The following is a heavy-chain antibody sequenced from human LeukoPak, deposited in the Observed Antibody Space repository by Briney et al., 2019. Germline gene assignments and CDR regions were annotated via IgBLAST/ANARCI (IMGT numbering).Heavy chain of an antibody. CDR2: INHSGST. J-gene: IGHJ4*02. D-gene: IGHD1-26*01. CDR3: ATATKNIVGAISDY. CDR1: GGSFSGYY. Sequence: SETLSLTCAVYGGSFSGYYWSWIRQPLGKGLEWIGEINHSGSTNYNPSLKSRVTISVDTSKNQFSLKLSSVTAADTAVYYCATATKNIVGAISDYWGQGTLVTVSS. V-gene: IGHV4-34*01.